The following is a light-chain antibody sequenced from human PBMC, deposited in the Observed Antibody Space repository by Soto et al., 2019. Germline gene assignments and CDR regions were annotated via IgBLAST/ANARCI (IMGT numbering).Light chain of an antibody. CDR3: NSYAGYDSLV. CDR2: DVN. V-gene: IGLV2-14*03. CDR1: GLDVGLYNY. J-gene: IGLJ3*02. Sequence: QSALTQPASVSGFPGQSITFSCTGTGLDVGLYNYVSWYQQHPGKAPNLIIYDVNRRPSGGSYRFSGSKSGNTATLAISVVQTEDEAAYDCNSYAGYDSLVFGGGTKLTVL.